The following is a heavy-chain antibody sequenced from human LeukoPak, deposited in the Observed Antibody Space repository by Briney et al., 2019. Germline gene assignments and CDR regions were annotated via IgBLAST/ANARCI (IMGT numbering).Heavy chain of an antibody. CDR2: INHSGST. V-gene: IGHV4-38-2*02. J-gene: IGHJ5*02. CDR1: GYSISSGYY. Sequence: SETLSLTCTVSGYSISSGYYWGWIRQPPGKGLEWIGEINHSGSTNYNPSLKSRVTISVDTSKNQFSLKLSSVTAADTAVYYCARGTSRWQQLVPRARWFDPWGQGTLVTVSS. CDR3: ARGTSRWQQLVPRARWFDP. D-gene: IGHD6-13*01.